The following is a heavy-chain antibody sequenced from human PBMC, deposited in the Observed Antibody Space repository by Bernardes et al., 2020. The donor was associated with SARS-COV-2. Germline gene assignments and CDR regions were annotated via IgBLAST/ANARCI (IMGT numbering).Heavy chain of an antibody. V-gene: IGHV4-59*01. CDR1: GGSISSYY. J-gene: IGHJ5*02. CDR3: ARGGLARFDP. CDR2: IYYSGST. Sequence: SETLSLTCTVSGGSISSYYWSWIRQPPGKGLEWIGYIYYSGSTSYNPSLKSRVTMSVDMSKNRFSLKLSSMTAADTAVYYCARGGLARFDPWGQGTLVTVSS. D-gene: IGHD6-19*01.